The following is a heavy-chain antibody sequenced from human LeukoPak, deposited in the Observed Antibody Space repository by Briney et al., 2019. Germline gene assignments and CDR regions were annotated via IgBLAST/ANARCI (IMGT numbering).Heavy chain of an antibody. Sequence: PGGSLRLSCAASGFTFSSYSMNWVRQAPGKGLEWVSSISSSSSYIYYADSVKGRFTISRDNAKNSLYLQMNSLRAEDTAVYYCARVVSGSYYYFDYWGQGTLVTVSS. V-gene: IGHV3-21*01. D-gene: IGHD1-26*01. J-gene: IGHJ4*02. CDR1: GFTFSSYS. CDR2: ISSSSSYI. CDR3: ARVVSGSYYYFDY.